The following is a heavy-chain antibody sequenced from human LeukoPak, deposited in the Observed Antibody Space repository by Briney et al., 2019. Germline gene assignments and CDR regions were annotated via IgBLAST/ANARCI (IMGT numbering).Heavy chain of an antibody. CDR1: GFTFNSYT. V-gene: IGHV3-21*01. J-gene: IGHJ3*02. CDR3: AREGADAFDI. CDR2: ISGRSSHI. D-gene: IGHD1-26*01. Sequence: GGSLRLSCAASGFTFNSYTMHWVRQAPGKGLEWVSSISGRSSHIYYADSVKGRFTINRDNAKNSLYLQMSSLRAEDTAVYYCAREGADAFDIWGQGTMVTVSS.